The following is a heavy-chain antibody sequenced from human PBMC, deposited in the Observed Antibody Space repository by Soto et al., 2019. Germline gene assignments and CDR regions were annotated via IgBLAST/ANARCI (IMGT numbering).Heavy chain of an antibody. V-gene: IGHV3-7*04. CDR1: GFTFSSYW. D-gene: IGHD3-10*02. CDR3: ARGHNLFGDRDY. Sequence: GSLRLSCXASGFTFSSYWMSWVRQAPGKGLEWVANIKQDGSEKYYVDSVKGRFTISRDNAKNSLYLQMNSLRAEDKAVYYCARGHNLFGDRDYWGQGTLVTVSS. J-gene: IGHJ4*02. CDR2: IKQDGSEK.